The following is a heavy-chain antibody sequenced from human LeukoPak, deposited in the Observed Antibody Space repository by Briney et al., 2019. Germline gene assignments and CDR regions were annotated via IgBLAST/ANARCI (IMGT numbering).Heavy chain of an antibody. V-gene: IGHV4-30-2*01. CDR3: ARDSKRIDAFDI. Sequence: PSQTLSLTCTVSGGSISSGGYYWSWIRQPPGKGLEWIGYIYHSGSTYYNPSLKSRVTISVDRSKNQFSLKLSSVTAADTAVYYCARDSKRIDAFDIWGQGTMVTVSS. CDR1: GGSISSGGYY. D-gene: IGHD2-2*01. J-gene: IGHJ3*02. CDR2: IYHSGST.